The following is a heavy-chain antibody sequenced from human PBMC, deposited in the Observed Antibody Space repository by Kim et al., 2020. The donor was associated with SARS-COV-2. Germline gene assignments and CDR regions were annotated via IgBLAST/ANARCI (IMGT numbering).Heavy chain of an antibody. D-gene: IGHD3-10*01. V-gene: IGHV4-39*01. J-gene: IGHJ4*02. CDR3: ARHGVRVLGYFDY. Sequence: YNPSLKSRVTISVDTSKNWFSLKLSSVTAADTAVYYCARHGVRVLGYFDYWGQGTLLTVSS.